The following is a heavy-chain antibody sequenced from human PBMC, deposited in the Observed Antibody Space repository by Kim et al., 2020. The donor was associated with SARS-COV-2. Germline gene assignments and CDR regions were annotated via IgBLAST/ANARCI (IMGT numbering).Heavy chain of an antibody. CDR1: GYTFTSYD. Sequence: ASVKVSCKASGYTFTSYDINWVRQATGQGLEWMGWMNPNSGNTGYAQKFQGRVTMTRNTSISTAYMELSSLRSEDTAVYYCARRRLIPTLVYYYYYMDVWGKGNTVTVSS. D-gene: IGHD3-16*01. V-gene: IGHV1-8*01. CDR3: ARRRLIPTLVYYYYYMDV. CDR2: MNPNSGNT. J-gene: IGHJ6*03.